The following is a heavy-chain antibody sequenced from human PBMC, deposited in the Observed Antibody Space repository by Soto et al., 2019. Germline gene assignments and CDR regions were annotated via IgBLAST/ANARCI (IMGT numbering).Heavy chain of an antibody. CDR3: AITTSTVSYWFDP. J-gene: IGHJ5*02. Sequence: GGSLSLSCAASGFTFSSYWMHWVRQAPGKGLVWVSRINSDGSSTSYADSVKGRFTISRDNSENSLFLQMNNLRAEDSAIYYCAITTSTVSYWFDPWGPGTQVTVSS. CDR2: INSDGSST. CDR1: GFTFSSYW. D-gene: IGHD4-4*01. V-gene: IGHV3-74*01.